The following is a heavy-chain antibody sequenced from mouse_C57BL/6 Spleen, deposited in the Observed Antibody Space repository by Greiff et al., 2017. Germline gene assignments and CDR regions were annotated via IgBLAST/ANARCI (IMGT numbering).Heavy chain of an antibody. CDR3: ARRPALYGWFAY. J-gene: IGHJ3*01. Sequence: EVQLQESGGGLVKPGGSLKLSCAASGFTFSSYAMSWVRQTPEKRLEWVATISDGGSYTYYPDNVKGRFTISRDNAKNNLYLQMSHLKSEDTAMYYCARRPALYGWFAYWGQGTLVTVSA. D-gene: IGHD1-1*01. CDR1: GFTFSSYA. V-gene: IGHV5-4*01. CDR2: ISDGGSYT.